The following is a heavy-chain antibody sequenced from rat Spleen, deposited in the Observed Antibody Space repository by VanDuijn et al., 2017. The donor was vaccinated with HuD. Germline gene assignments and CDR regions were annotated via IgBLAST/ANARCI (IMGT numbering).Heavy chain of an antibody. V-gene: IGHV5-25*01. J-gene: IGHJ2*01. Sequence: EVQLVGSGGGLVQPGRSMKLSCAASGFTFSSFAMAWVRQAPKKGLEWVATITSGGSNTYYPDSVKGRFTISRYNAESTLYLQMDSLTSEDTATYYCTRGAYYYDGYCDYWGQGVMVTVSS. D-gene: IGHD1-12*03. CDR1: GFTFSSFA. CDR2: ITSGGSNT. CDR3: TRGAYYYDGYCDY.